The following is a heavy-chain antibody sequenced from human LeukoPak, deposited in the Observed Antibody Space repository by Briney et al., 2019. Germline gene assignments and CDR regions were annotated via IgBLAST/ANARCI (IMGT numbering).Heavy chain of an antibody. V-gene: IGHV4-39*01. D-gene: IGHD3-9*01. CDR2: IYYSGST. Sequence: SETLSLTCTVSGGSISSSSYYWGWIRQPPGKGLEWIGSIYYSGSTYYNPSLKSRVTISVDTSKNQFSLKLSSVTAADTAVYYCASRYFDWFRPLGYWGQGTLVTVSS. J-gene: IGHJ4*02. CDR3: ASRYFDWFRPLGY. CDR1: GGSISSSSYY.